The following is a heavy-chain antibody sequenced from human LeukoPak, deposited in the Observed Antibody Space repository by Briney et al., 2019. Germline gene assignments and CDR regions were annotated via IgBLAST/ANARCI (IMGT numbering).Heavy chain of an antibody. CDR2: IKQDGSEK. Sequence: GGSLRLSCAASGFTFSSYWMSWVRQAPGKGLEWVANIKQDGSEKYYVDSVKGRFTISRDNAKNSLYLQMNSLRAEDTAVYYCARESGRKVGAADYWGQGTLVTVSS. V-gene: IGHV3-7*01. D-gene: IGHD1-26*01. J-gene: IGHJ4*02. CDR3: ARESGRKVGAADY. CDR1: GFTFSSYW.